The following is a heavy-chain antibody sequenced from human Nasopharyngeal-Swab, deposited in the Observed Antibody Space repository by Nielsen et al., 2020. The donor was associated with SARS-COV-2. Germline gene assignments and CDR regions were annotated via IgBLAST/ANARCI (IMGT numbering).Heavy chain of an antibody. CDR2: IYYSGST. D-gene: IGHD3-10*01. CDR3: AGDSPRGVISY. Sequence: WIRQPPGKGLEWIGYIYYSGSTYYNPSLKSRVTISVDTSKNQFSLKLSSVTAADTAVYYCAGDSPRGVISYWGQGTLVTVSS. V-gene: IGHV4-30-4*01. J-gene: IGHJ4*02.